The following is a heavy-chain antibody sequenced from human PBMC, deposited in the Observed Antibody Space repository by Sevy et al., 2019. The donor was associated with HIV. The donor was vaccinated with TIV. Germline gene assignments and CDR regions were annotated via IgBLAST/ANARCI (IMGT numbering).Heavy chain of an antibody. CDR1: GFTFSIYW. Sequence: GGSLRLSCAASGFTFSIYWMTWVRQAPGKGLEWVANIKPDGSKKYYVDSVKGRFTISRDNAENSLYLQMNSLRAEDTAVYYCARALALADSYRGQGTQVTVSS. CDR3: ARALALADSY. D-gene: IGHD3-3*02. J-gene: IGHJ4*02. CDR2: IKPDGSKK. V-gene: IGHV3-7*01.